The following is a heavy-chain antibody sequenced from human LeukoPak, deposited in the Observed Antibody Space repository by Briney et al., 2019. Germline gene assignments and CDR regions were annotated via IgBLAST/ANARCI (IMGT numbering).Heavy chain of an antibody. CDR1: GGSISSGSYY. V-gene: IGHV4-61*01. CDR3: ARGRIVYYYMDV. CDR2: IYYSGST. Sequence: SQTLSLTCTVSGGSISSGSYYWSWIRQPPGKGLEWIGYIYYSGSTNYNPSLKSRVTISVDTSKNQFSLKLSSVTAADTAVYYCARGRIVYYYMDVWGKGTTVTISS. J-gene: IGHJ6*03. D-gene: IGHD2/OR15-2a*01.